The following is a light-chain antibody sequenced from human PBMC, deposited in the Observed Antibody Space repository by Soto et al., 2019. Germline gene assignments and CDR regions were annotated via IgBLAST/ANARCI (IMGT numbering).Light chain of an antibody. CDR1: RSNIGAGYD. J-gene: IGLJ1*01. Sequence: QSVLTQPPSVSGAPGQRVTISCTGSRSNIGAGYDVHWYQQLPGTAPKVLVYGNNNRPSGVPDRFSGSKSGTSASLAIRGLQAEDEADYYCQSYDSSLSADVFGTGTKLTVL. CDR3: QSYDSSLSADV. CDR2: GNN. V-gene: IGLV1-40*01.